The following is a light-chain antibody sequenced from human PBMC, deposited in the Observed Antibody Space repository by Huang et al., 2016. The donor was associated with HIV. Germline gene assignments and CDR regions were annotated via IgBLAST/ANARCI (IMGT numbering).Light chain of an antibody. CDR2: AAS. CDR1: QGIRNA. V-gene: IGKV1-6*01. J-gene: IGKJ3*01. CDR3: LQDYNYTFT. Sequence: AIQMTQSPSSLSASVGDRVTITCRESQGIRNALGWYQQKPGKAPKLLIYAASSLQSWVPSRFSGSGSGTDFTLTISSLQPEDFATYYCLQDYNYTFTFGPGTKVDIK.